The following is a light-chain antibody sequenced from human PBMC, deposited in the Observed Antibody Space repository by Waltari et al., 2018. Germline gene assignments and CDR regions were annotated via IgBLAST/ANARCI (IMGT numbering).Light chain of an antibody. Sequence: DIVMTQSPDSLAVSLGERATSNCKSSQSVLYNSDNKNYLAWYQQKPGQPPKLLIYWASTRESGVPDRFSGSGSGTDFTLTITSLQAEDVAVYYCQQYYGTPPRTFGQGTKVEIK. CDR2: WAS. CDR1: QSVLYNSDNKNY. CDR3: QQYYGTPPRT. V-gene: IGKV4-1*01. J-gene: IGKJ1*01.